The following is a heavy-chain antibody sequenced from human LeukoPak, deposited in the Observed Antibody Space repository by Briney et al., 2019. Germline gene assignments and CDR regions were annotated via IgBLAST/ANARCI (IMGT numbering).Heavy chain of an antibody. D-gene: IGHD3-22*01. CDR2: INNVGKNT. CDR1: GFTFSTYG. Sequence: GGSLRLSCAASGFTFSTYGMTWFRQTPGKGLEWVSTINNVGKNTHYADSVKGRFTISRDNSNNIVYLQLNSLRSEDTALYYCTIDPADYYETNSLDFWGQGTLVTVSS. J-gene: IGHJ4*02. V-gene: IGHV3-23*01. CDR3: TIDPADYYETNSLDF.